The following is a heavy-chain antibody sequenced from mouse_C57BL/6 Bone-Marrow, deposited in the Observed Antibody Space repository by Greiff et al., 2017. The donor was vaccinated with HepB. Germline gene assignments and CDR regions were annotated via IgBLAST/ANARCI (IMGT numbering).Heavy chain of an antibody. D-gene: IGHD1-1*01. CDR1: GYTFTSYG. V-gene: IGHV1-81*01. CDR3: ARRYYYGSSYGFAY. J-gene: IGHJ3*01. Sequence: VKLQQSGAELARPGASVKLSCKASGYTFTSYGISWVKQRTGQGLEWIGEIYPRSGNTYYNEKFKGTATLTADKSSSTAYMELRSLTSEDSAVYFCARRYYYGSSYGFAYWGQGTLVTVSA. CDR2: IYPRSGNT.